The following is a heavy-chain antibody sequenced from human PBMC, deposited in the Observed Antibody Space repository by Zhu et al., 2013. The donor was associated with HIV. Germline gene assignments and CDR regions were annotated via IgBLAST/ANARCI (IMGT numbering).Heavy chain of an antibody. D-gene: IGHD6-6*01. V-gene: IGHV1-8*01. CDR1: GYTFTSYD. CDR2: MNPNSGNT. CDR3: ARSIAARYYYYYGMDV. Sequence: QVQLVQSGAEVKKPGASVKVSCKASGYTFTSYDINWVRQATGQGLEWMGWMNPNSGNTGYAQKFQGRVTMTRNTSISTAYMELSSLRSEDTAVYYXARSIAARYYYYYGMDVWGQGTTVTVSS. J-gene: IGHJ6*02.